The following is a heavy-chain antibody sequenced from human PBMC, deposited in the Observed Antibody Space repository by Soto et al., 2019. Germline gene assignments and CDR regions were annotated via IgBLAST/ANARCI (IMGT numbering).Heavy chain of an antibody. D-gene: IGHD2-21*02. CDR3: ARAVGGGNSLWY. J-gene: IGHJ4*02. Sequence: PSETLSLTCAVSGGSVSATNCWNWIRQPPGKGLEWIGEINLSGSTNYNPALKSRVTISVHTSRNQVSLKLNSVTAADTAVYYCARAVGGGNSLWYWGQGTLVTVSS. CDR2: INLSGST. CDR1: GGSVSATNC. V-gene: IGHV4-4*02.